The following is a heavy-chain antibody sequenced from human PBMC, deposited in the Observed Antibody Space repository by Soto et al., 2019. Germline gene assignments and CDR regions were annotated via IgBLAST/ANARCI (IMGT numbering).Heavy chain of an antibody. CDR3: ARGVVLWFGGPYYYMDV. J-gene: IGHJ6*03. CDR2: MNPNSGNT. Sequence: ASVKVSCKASGYTFTSYDINWVRQATGQGLEWMGWMNPNSGNTGYAQKFQGRVTMTRNTSISTAYMELSRLRYEDTAVYYCARGVVLWFGGPYYYMDVWGKGTTVTVSS. CDR1: GYTFTSYD. D-gene: IGHD3-10*01. V-gene: IGHV1-8*01.